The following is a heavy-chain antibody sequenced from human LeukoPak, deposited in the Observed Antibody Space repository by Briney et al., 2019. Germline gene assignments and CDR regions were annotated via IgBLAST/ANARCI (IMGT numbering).Heavy chain of an antibody. Sequence: PGGSLRLSCAASGFTFSSYGMSWVRQAPGKGLEWVSAISGSGGSTYYADSVKGRFTISRDNSKNTLYLQMNSLRAEDTAVYYCAKVGTVSSWYDYYYYYYMDVWGKGTTVTISS. D-gene: IGHD6-13*01. CDR1: GFTFSSYG. V-gene: IGHV3-23*01. CDR2: ISGSGGST. CDR3: AKVGTVSSWYDYYYYYYMDV. J-gene: IGHJ6*03.